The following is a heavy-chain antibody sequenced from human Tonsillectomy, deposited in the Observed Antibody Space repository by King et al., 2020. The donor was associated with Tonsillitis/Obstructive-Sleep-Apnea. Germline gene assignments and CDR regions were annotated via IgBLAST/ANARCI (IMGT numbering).Heavy chain of an antibody. V-gene: IGHV3-30*03. CDR3: ALGYCSSTSCHEDYYYMDV. J-gene: IGHJ6*03. D-gene: IGHD2-2*01. CDR2: ICYGGSDK. Sequence: VQLVESGGGVVQPGRSLRLSCAASGFTFSSDGMHWVRQAPGKGLEWGAVICYGGSDKYYAESVKGRFTISRDNSKKTLYLEMNSLRAEDTAVYYCALGYCSSTSCHEDYYYMDVWGKGTTVTVSS. CDR1: GFTFSSDG.